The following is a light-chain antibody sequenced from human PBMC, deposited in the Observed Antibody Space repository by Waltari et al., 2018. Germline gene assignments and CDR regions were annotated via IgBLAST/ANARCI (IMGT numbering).Light chain of an antibody. CDR1: QSISRF. J-gene: IGKJ1*01. V-gene: IGKV1-39*01. Sequence: DIQVTQSPSSLSAFVGDRVTITCRASQSISRFLNWYQQKPGKAPKLLIYAGSTLEGGVPSRFSGGGSGTDFTLSISSLQPEDFATYYCQQSYSTTETFGQGTKVEIK. CDR3: QQSYSTTET. CDR2: AGS.